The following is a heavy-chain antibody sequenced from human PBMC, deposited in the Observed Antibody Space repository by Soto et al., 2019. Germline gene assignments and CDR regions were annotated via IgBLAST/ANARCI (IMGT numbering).Heavy chain of an antibody. Sequence: PGGSLRLSCAASGFTFSSYAMHWVRQAPGKGLEWVAVISYGGSNKYYADSVKGRFTISRDNSKNTLYLQMNSLRAEDTAVYYCARDQYCSSNSCYYVYYYYYGMDVWGQGTKVTVYS. CDR2: ISYGGSNK. CDR1: GFTFSSYA. J-gene: IGHJ6*02. V-gene: IGHV3-30-3*01. CDR3: ARDQYCSSNSCYYVYYYYYGMDV. D-gene: IGHD2-2*01.